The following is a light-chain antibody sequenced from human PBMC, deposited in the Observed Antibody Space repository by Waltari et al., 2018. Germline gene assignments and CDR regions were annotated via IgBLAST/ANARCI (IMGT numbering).Light chain of an antibody. Sequence: QSALTQPASVSGSPGQSITISCTGTRSVVGTYNRSPWYQQHPGKAPNLLIYAVSNRPSGVSDRFSGSKSGNMASLTISGLQPEDEAEYFCSSYAGSSKGVFGGGTKVTVL. CDR1: RSVVGTYNR. V-gene: IGLV2-23*02. J-gene: IGLJ2*01. CDR3: SSYAGSSKGV. CDR2: AVS.